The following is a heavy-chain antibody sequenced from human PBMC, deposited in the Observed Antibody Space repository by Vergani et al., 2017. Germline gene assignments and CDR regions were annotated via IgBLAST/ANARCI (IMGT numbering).Heavy chain of an antibody. V-gene: IGHV4-31*03. J-gene: IGHJ4*02. CDR1: GGSISSGGYY. D-gene: IGHD2-2*01. CDR3: ARGGGRYCSSTSCYGFDY. CDR2: IYYSGST. Sequence: QLHLQESGPGLVKPSETLSLTCTVSGGSISSGGYYWSWIRQHPGKGLEWIGYIYYSGSTYYNPSLKSRVTISVDTSKNQFSLKLSSVTAADTAVYYCARGGGRYCSSTSCYGFDYWGQGTLVTVSS.